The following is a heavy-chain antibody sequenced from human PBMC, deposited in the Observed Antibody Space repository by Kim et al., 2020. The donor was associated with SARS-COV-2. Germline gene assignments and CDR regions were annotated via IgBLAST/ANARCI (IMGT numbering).Heavy chain of an antibody. D-gene: IGHD6-13*01. J-gene: IGHJ4*02. CDR3: ARGGAAGNFRDDY. Sequence: YAPKFQGRVTITADESTSTAYMELSSLRSEDTAVYYCARGGAAGNFRDDYWGQGTLVTVSS. V-gene: IGHV1-69*01.